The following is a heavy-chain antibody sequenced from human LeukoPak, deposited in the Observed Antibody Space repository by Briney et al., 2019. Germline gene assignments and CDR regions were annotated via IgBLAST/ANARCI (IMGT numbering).Heavy chain of an antibody. CDR2: INPNSGGT. Sequence: ASVKVSCKASGYTFTGYYMHWVRQAPGQGLEWMGWINPNSGGTNYAQKFQGRVTMTRDTSISTAYMELSRLRSDDTAVCYCADIAAYEPASGYWGQGTLVTVSS. CDR1: GYTFTGYY. V-gene: IGHV1-2*02. J-gene: IGHJ4*02. D-gene: IGHD6-6*01. CDR3: ADIAAYEPASGY.